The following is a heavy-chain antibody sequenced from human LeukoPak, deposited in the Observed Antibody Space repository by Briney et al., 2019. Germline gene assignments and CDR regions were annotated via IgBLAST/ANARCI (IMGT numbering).Heavy chain of an antibody. Sequence: ASVKNSCKVSGYTFTDYYMHWVQQAPGKGLEWIGLVDPEDGETIYAEKFQGRVTITADTSTDTAYMELSSLRSEDTAVYYCATDLTMVRGVTNWFDPWGQGTLVTVSS. CDR2: VDPEDGET. D-gene: IGHD3-10*01. J-gene: IGHJ5*02. CDR3: ATDLTMVRGVTNWFDP. CDR1: GYTFTDYY. V-gene: IGHV1-69-2*01.